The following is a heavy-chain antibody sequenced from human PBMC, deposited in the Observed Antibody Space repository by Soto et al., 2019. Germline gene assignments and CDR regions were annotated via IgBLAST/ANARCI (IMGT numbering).Heavy chain of an antibody. Sequence: PGGSLRLSCAASGFTFSNAWMSWVRQAPGKGLEWVGRIKSKTDGGTTDYAAPVKGRFTISRDDSKNTLYLQMNSLKTEDTAVYYCTTEIAVAHKTGRGDYCGQGTLVTVSS. CDR2: IKSKTDGGTT. V-gene: IGHV3-15*01. J-gene: IGHJ4*02. CDR3: TTEIAVAHKTGRGDY. D-gene: IGHD6-19*01. CDR1: GFTFSNAW.